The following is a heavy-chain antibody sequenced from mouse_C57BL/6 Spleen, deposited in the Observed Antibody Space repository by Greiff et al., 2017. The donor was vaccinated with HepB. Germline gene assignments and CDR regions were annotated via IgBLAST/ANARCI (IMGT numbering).Heavy chain of an antibody. CDR2: IDPSDSYT. CDR3: ARCGNPFAY. V-gene: IGHV1-50*01. D-gene: IGHD2-1*01. Sequence: VQLQQSGAELVKPGASVKLSCKASGYTFTSYWMQWVKQRPGQGLEWIGEIDPSDSYTNYNQKFKGKATLTVDTSSSTAYMQLSSLTSEDSAVYYCARCGNPFAYWGQGTLVTVSA. J-gene: IGHJ3*01. CDR1: GYTFTSYW.